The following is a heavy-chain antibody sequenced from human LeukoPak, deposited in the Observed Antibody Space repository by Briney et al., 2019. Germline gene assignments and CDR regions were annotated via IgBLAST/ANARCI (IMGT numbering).Heavy chain of an antibody. CDR2: IYSSGGT. Sequence: GGSLRLSCAASGFTVNGNYMSWVRQAAGKGLEWVSVIYSSGGTFYADSVKGRFTISRDNSKNTLYLQMHSLRAEDTAVYYCEAWIESQVVDVWGQGTTVSVSS. CDR3: EAWIESQVVDV. CDR1: GFTVNGNY. J-gene: IGHJ6*02. D-gene: IGHD5-12*01. V-gene: IGHV3-53*01.